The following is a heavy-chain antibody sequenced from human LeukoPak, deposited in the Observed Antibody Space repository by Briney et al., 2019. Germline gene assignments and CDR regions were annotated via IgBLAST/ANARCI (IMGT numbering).Heavy chain of an antibody. CDR3: AKAKPQGSDRDFDY. Sequence: ASVKVSCKTSVYTFTGYYMHWVRQAPGQGLEWMGRINPNSGDTNYAQKFQGRVTMTGDTSITTAYMELNSLRSDDTAVYYCAKAKPQGSDRDFDYWGQGTLVTVSS. V-gene: IGHV1-2*06. CDR1: VYTFTGYY. J-gene: IGHJ4*02. D-gene: IGHD1-14*01. CDR2: INPNSGDT.